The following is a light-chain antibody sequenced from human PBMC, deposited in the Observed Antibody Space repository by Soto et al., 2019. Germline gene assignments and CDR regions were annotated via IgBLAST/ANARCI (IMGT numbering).Light chain of an antibody. CDR1: SSDVGGYTY. CDR2: GVT. V-gene: IGLV2-8*01. Sequence: SVLTQPPSASGSPGQSVTVSCTGTSSDVGGYTYVSWYQQHPGKDPKLMIYGVTKRPSGVPDRFSGSKSGNTASLTVSGLQADDEADYYCSSYAGSNNPYVFGTGTKVTVL. J-gene: IGLJ1*01. CDR3: SSYAGSNNPYV.